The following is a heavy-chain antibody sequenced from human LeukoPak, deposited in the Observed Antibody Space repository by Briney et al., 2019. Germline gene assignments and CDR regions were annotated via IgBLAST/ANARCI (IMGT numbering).Heavy chain of an antibody. CDR2: IREERGQE. D-gene: IGHD5-18*01. Sequence: GGSLRLSCVASGLTVSNHWMSWVRQAPGKGLEWVANIREERGQEYYVDSVKGRFVISKNSAKNSLYLQMNTLRVEDTAMYYCASLDTAKQPLANHWGQGTLVTVSS. V-gene: IGHV3-7*03. CDR1: GLTVSNHW. J-gene: IGHJ5*02. CDR3: ASLDTAKQPLANH.